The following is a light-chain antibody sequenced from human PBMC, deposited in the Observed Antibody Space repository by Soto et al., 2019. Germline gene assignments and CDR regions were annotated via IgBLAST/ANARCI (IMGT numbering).Light chain of an antibody. CDR3: CSYIGATTYV. V-gene: IGLV2-23*01. CDR2: ESN. J-gene: IGLJ1*01. CDR1: SSDVGSYNL. Sequence: QSALTQPASVSGSPGQSITISCTGTSSDVGSYNLVSWYQQHPGKAPKLMIFESNKRPSGVSNRFSGSKSGNAASLTISGLQAEDEADYYCCSYIGATTYVFGTGTKVTVL.